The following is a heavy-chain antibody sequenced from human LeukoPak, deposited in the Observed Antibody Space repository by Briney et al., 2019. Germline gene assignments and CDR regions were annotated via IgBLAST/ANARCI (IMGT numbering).Heavy chain of an antibody. V-gene: IGHV3-15*01. J-gene: IGHJ4*02. CDR3: TTDSYYDILTGYSFFDY. CDR1: GFTFSNAW. CDR2: IKSKTDGGTT. Sequence: GGSLRLSCAASGFTFSNAWMSWVRQAPGKGLEWVGRIKSKTDGGTTDYAAPVKGRFTISRDDSKNTLYLQMNSLKTEDTAAYYCTTDSYYDILTGYSFFDYWGQGTLVTVSS. D-gene: IGHD3-9*01.